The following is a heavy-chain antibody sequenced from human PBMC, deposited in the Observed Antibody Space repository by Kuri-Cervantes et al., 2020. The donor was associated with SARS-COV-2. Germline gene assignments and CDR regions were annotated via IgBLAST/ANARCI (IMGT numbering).Heavy chain of an antibody. V-gene: IGHV4-61*02. CDR1: GGSISSGSYY. Sequence: SCTVSGGSISSGSYYWSWIRQPARKGLEWIGRIYTSGSTNYNPSLKSRVTISVDTSKNQFSLKLSSVTAADTAVYYCASSRASMITFGGVIDNFDYWGQGTLVTVSS. CDR3: ASSRASMITFGGVIDNFDY. J-gene: IGHJ4*02. CDR2: IYTSGST. D-gene: IGHD3-16*02.